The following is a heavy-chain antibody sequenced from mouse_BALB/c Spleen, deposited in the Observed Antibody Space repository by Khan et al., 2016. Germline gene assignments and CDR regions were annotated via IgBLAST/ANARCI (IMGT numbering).Heavy chain of an antibody. V-gene: IGHV9-2-1*01. Sequence: QIQLVQSRPELKKPGETVKISCKASGFTFTDYSMHWVKQAPGKGLKWMGWKNTETGEPTYADDFKGRLAFSLETSATTAYLQINNLKNEDTATYFCARRVRCYFDVWGTGTTVTVSS. CDR2: KNTETGEP. D-gene: IGHD1-1*01. CDR3: ARRVRCYFDV. CDR1: GFTFTDYS. J-gene: IGHJ1*03.